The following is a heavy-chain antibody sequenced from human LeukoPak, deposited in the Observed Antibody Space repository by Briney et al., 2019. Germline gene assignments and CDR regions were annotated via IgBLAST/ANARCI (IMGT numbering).Heavy chain of an antibody. Sequence: SETLSLTCTVSGGSISSYYWSWIRQPPGKGLEWIGYIYYSGSTNYNPSLKSRVTISVDTSKNQFSLKLSSVTAADTAVYYCATWSTGYSSGWPSFDPWGQGTLVTVSS. V-gene: IGHV4-59*01. CDR2: IYYSGST. D-gene: IGHD6-19*01. CDR3: ATWSTGYSSGWPSFDP. J-gene: IGHJ5*02. CDR1: GGSISSYY.